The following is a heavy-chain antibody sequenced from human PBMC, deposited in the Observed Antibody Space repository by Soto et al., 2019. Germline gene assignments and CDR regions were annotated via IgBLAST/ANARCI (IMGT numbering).Heavy chain of an antibody. CDR3: ARWDSSSWYSGSHFDY. CDR2: INAGNGNT. V-gene: IGHV1-3*01. J-gene: IGHJ4*02. CDR1: GYTLTSYA. D-gene: IGHD6-13*01. Sequence: ASVKVSCKASGYTLTSYAMDWVRQAPGQRLEWMGWINAGNGNTKYSQKFQGRVTITRDTSASTAYMELSSLRSEDTAVYYCARWDSSSWYSGSHFDYWGQGTLVTVSS.